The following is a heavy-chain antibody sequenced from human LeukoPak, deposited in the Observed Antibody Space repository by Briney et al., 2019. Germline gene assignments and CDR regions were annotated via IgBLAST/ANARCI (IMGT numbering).Heavy chain of an antibody. V-gene: IGHV1-46*01. CDR3: ARVRAPMAFDI. Sequence: ASVKVSCKASGYTFTSYYMHWVRQAPGQGLEWMRIINPSGGSTSYAQKFQGRVTMTRDMSTSTVYMELSSLRSEDTAVYYCARVRAPMAFDIWGQGTMVTVSS. CDR1: GYTFTSYY. CDR2: INPSGGST. J-gene: IGHJ3*02.